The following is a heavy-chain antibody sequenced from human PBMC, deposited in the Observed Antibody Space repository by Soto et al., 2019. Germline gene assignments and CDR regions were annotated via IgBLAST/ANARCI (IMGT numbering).Heavy chain of an antibody. J-gene: IGHJ4*02. CDR1: GFTFSNYD. D-gene: IGHD1-26*01. CDR2: IGTAGDT. V-gene: IGHV3-13*01. CDR3: ARDGVGGTVFFGYLDY. Sequence: GGSLRLSCAASGFTFSNYDMHWVRQVTGKGLEWVSTIGTAGDTYYPGSVKGRFTISRENAKNSLYLQMDSLRAEDTAVYYCARDGVGGTVFFGYLDYWGQGALVTVS.